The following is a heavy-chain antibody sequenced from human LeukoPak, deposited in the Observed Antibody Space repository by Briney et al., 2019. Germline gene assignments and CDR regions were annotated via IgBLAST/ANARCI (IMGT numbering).Heavy chain of an antibody. Sequence: PGGSLRLSCAASGFTFSSYGMHWVRQAPGKGLEWVAVIWYDGSNKYYADSVKGRFTISRDNSKNTLYLQMNSLRAEDTAVYYCARAHSSSWLFDYWGQGTLVTVSS. V-gene: IGHV3-33*01. CDR2: IWYDGSNK. D-gene: IGHD6-13*01. CDR3: ARAHSSSWLFDY. J-gene: IGHJ4*02. CDR1: GFTFSSYG.